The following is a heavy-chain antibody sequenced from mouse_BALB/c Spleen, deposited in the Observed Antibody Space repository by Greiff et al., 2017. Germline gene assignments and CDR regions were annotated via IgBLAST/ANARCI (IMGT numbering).Heavy chain of an antibody. CDR3: ARDRRTYEGYFDV. CDR1: GFTFSDYY. CDR2: ISDGGSYT. J-gene: IGHJ1*01. Sequence: EVMLVESGGGLVKPGGSLKLSCAASGFTFSDYYMYWVRQTPEKRLEWVATISDGGSYTYYPDSVKGRFTISRDNAKNNLYLQMSSLKSEDTAMYYCARDRRTYEGYFDVWGAGTTVTVSS. V-gene: IGHV5-4*02. D-gene: IGHD5-1*01.